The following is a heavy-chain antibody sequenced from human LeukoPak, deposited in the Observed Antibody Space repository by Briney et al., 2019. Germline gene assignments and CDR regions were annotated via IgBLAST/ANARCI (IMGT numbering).Heavy chain of an antibody. CDR3: ARDQAVAYYYDSSGYYPQEFDP. V-gene: IGHV1-46*01. D-gene: IGHD3-22*01. J-gene: IGHJ5*02. CDR2: INPSGGST. Sequence: ASVKVSCKASGYTFTSYYMHWVRQAPGQGLEWMGIINPSGGSTSYAQKFQGRVTMTRDTSTSTVYMELSSLRSEDTAVYYCARDQAVAYYYDSSGYYPQEFDPWGQGTLVTVSS. CDR1: GYTFTSYY.